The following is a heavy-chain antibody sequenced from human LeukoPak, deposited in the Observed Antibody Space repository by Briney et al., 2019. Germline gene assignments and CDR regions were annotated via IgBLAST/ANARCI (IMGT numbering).Heavy chain of an antibody. Sequence: SETLSLTCTVSGASLSRTSYYWGWNRQPPGKGLEWIGSIYYSGSTYYNPSLKSRVTISADTSKNQFSLKLSSVTAADTAVYYCARQEYDSSGYYSDYWGQGTLVTVSS. J-gene: IGHJ4*02. V-gene: IGHV4-39*01. D-gene: IGHD3-22*01. CDR2: IYYSGST. CDR3: ARQEYDSSGYYSDY. CDR1: GASLSRTSYY.